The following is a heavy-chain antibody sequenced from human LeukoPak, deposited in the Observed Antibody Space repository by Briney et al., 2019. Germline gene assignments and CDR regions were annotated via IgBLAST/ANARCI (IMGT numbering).Heavy chain of an antibody. CDR3: ARASGSSAVPFDY. CDR2: IAPSSGIT. Sequence: ASVKVSCKASGYTFTSNYMHWVRQAPGQGLEWMGVIAPSSGITSYAQKFQGRVTTTRDTSTSTLYMELSSLTSEDTAVYYCARASGSSAVPFDYWGQGTLVTVSS. D-gene: IGHD3-10*01. CDR1: GYTFTSNY. V-gene: IGHV1-46*01. J-gene: IGHJ4*02.